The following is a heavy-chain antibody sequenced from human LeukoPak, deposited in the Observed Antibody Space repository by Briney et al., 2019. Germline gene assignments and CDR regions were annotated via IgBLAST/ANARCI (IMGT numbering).Heavy chain of an antibody. CDR3: ARSITIFGYYYSYYMDV. D-gene: IGHD3-3*01. V-gene: IGHV3-21*01. Sequence: PGGSLRLSCAASGFTFSSYSMNRVRQAPGKGLEGVSSIRSSSSYIYYADSEKGRFTISRDNAKNSLSLQMNSLRAEDTAVYYCARSITIFGYYYSYYMDVWGKGTTVTVSS. CDR1: GFTFSSYS. J-gene: IGHJ6*03. CDR2: IRSSSSYI.